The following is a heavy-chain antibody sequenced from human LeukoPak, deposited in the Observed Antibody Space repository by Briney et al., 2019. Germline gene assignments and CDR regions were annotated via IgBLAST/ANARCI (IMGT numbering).Heavy chain of an antibody. J-gene: IGHJ4*02. V-gene: IGHV4-34*01. CDR1: GGSFSGYY. Sequence: SETLSLTCAVYGGSFSGYYWSWIRQPPGKGLEWIGEINHSGSTNYNPSLKSRVTISVGTSKNQFSLKLSSVTAADTAVYYCARTTSLDRAFDYWGQGTLVTVSS. CDR2: INHSGST. CDR3: ARTTSLDRAFDY. D-gene: IGHD4-17*01.